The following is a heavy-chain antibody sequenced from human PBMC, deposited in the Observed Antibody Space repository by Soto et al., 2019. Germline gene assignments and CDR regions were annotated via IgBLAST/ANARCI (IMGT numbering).Heavy chain of an antibody. J-gene: IGHJ4*02. Sequence: ESGGGLVKPGGSLRLSCAASGFNFHTYTMTWVRQAPGKGLEWVSYISGTSETIFYADSVKGRFTNSRDNAKNSLYLQLNSLRDEETAVYYCATGYCRSDNCHFTHWGQGTLVTVSS. CDR2: ISGTSETI. V-gene: IGHV3-48*02. CDR3: ATGYCRSDNCHFTH. D-gene: IGHD2-2*03. CDR1: GFNFHTYT.